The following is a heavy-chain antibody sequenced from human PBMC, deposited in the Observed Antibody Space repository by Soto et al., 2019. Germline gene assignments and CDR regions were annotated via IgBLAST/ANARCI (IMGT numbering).Heavy chain of an antibody. J-gene: IGHJ6*02. V-gene: IGHV2-5*02. D-gene: IGHD2-21*02. CDR2: IYWDDDK. CDR3: RQSLCGGDCLQSYASHYCYGMEV. Sequence: QITLKESGPTLVKPTQTLTLTCTFSGFSLSTSGVGVGWIRQPPGKALEWLALIYWDDDKRYSPSLRSRLTISKDSPKNPVVLTMTNMDTVDTATYPCRQSLCGGDCLQSYASHYCYGMEVWGQGTTVTVSS. CDR1: GFSLSTSGVG.